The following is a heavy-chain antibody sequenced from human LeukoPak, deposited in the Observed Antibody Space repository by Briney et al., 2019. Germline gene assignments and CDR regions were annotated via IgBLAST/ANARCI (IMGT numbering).Heavy chain of an antibody. Sequence: GASVKVSCKVSGYTLTELSMHWVRQAPGKGLEWMGGFDPEDGETIYAQKFQGRVTMTRNTSISTAYMELSSLRSEDTAVYYCARSGYSYGFIDYWGQGTLVTVSS. CDR1: GYTLTELS. D-gene: IGHD5-18*01. CDR2: FDPEDGET. J-gene: IGHJ4*02. CDR3: ARSGYSYGFIDY. V-gene: IGHV1-24*01.